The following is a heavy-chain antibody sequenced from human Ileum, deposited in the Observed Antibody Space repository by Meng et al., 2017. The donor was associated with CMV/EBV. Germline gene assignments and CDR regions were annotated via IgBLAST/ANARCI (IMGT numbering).Heavy chain of an antibody. CDR3: ARGPGASTREGFDY. Sequence: QVQLQESGPGLVKPSETLSPTRTVSGGSVNNYYWSWIRQSAGKGLEWIGRFYSSDTYNYHPSLDSRVTMSLDTSKNQFSLNLRSVTAADTATYYCARGPGASTREGFDYWGLGTLVTVSS. CDR1: GGSVNNYY. V-gene: IGHV4-4*07. CDR2: FYSSDTY. J-gene: IGHJ4*02. D-gene: IGHD1-26*01.